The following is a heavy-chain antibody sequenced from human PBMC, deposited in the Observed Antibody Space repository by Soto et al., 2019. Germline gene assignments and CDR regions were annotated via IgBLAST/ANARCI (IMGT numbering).Heavy chain of an antibody. J-gene: IGHJ4*02. Sequence: QLQLQESGPGLVKPSETLSLTCTVSGGSISSRSYSWGWIRQPPGKGLEWIGSIYYSGSTYYNPSPKSRVTSSVDVSKHQFSLKLSSVTAADTAVYYCGRGGSPSPANIDYWGQGTVVTVSS. V-gene: IGHV4-39*01. D-gene: IGHD2-15*01. CDR2: IYYSGST. CDR3: GRGGSPSPANIDY. CDR1: GGSISSRSYS.